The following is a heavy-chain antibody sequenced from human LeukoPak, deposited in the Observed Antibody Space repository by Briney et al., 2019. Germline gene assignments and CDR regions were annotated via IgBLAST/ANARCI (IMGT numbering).Heavy chain of an antibody. D-gene: IGHD6-19*01. CDR1: GFTFSSYA. CDR3: ARSLMRSTGWYDY. CDR2: MSGNGGST. J-gene: IGHJ4*02. Sequence: PSGSLSLSCAASGFTFSSYALNWVRQAPGTGLEWVSVMSGNGGSTYYADSVKGRFAISRDNSKNTLYLQMNSLRAEDAAVYYCARSLMRSTGWYDYWGQGTLVTVSS. V-gene: IGHV3-23*01.